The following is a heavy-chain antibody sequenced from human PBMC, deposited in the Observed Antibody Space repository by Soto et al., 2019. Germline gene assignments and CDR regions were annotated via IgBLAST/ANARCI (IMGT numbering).Heavy chain of an antibody. V-gene: IGHV4-30-4*01. CDR1: GGSISSDDYY. CDR3: ARGEGYALDV. D-gene: IGHD1-26*01. J-gene: IGHJ6*02. Sequence: QVQLQESGPGLVKPSQTLPLTCTVSGGSISSDDYYWSWIRQPPGKGLEWIAYMYYRGSTYYDPSLKSRVAISVDTSKNQFSLKLSSVTAADTAVYYCARGEGYALDVWGQGTTVTVSS. CDR2: MYYRGST.